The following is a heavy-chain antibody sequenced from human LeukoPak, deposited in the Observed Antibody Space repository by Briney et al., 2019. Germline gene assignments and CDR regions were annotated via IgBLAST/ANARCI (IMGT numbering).Heavy chain of an antibody. V-gene: IGHV1-69*04. Sequence: SVKVSCKASGGTFSSYAISWVREAPGQGLEWMGRIIPILGIANYAQKFQGRVTITADKATSTAYMELSSLRSEDTAVYYCARSRDGYNYEGHYWGQGTLVTVSS. CDR2: IIPILGIA. CDR3: ARSRDGYNYEGHY. J-gene: IGHJ4*02. CDR1: GGTFSSYA. D-gene: IGHD5-24*01.